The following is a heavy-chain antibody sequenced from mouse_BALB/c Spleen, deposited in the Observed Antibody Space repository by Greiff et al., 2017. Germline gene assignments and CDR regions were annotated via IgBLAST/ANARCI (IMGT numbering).Heavy chain of an antibody. J-gene: IGHJ4*01. CDR2: IYPYNGGT. D-gene: IGHD2-1*01. V-gene: IGHV1S29*02. Sequence: VQLKESGPELVKPGASVKISCKASGYTFTDYNMHWVKQSHGKSLEWIGYIYPYNGGTGYNQKFKSKATLTVDNSSSTAYMELRSLTSEDSAVYYCARRGNPYAMDYWGQGTSVTVSS. CDR1: GYTFTDYN. CDR3: ARRGNPYAMDY.